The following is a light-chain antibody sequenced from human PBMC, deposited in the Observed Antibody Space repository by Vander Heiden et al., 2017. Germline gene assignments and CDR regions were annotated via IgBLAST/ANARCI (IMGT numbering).Light chain of an antibody. CDR1: SSNIGSKT. CDR3: AAWDDSLNGLYV. CDR2: SNN. J-gene: IGLJ1*01. V-gene: IGLV1-44*01. Sequence: QSVLTQPPSASGTPGQRVTISCSGSSSNIGSKTVNWYQQLPGTAPKLLIYSNNQRPSGVPGRFSGSKSGSSASLAISGLQSEDEADYYCAAWDDSLNGLYVFGTGTKVTVL.